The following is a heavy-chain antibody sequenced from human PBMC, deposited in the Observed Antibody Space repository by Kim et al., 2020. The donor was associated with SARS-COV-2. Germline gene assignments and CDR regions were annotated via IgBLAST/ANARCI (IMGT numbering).Heavy chain of an antibody. V-gene: IGHV3-33*05. D-gene: IGHD3-9*01. CDR3: ARSAYYDILTGYSTYFDY. CDR2: ISYDGSNK. Sequence: GGSLRLSCAASGFTFSSYGMHWVRQAPGKGLEWVAAISYDGSNKYYADSVKGRFTISRDNSKNTLYLQMNSLRAEDTAVYYCARSAYYDILTGYSTYFDYRGQGTLVTVSS. CDR1: GFTFSSYG. J-gene: IGHJ4*02.